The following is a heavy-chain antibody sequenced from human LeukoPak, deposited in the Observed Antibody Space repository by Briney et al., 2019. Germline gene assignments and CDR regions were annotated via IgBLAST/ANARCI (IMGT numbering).Heavy chain of an antibody. D-gene: IGHD4-17*01. CDR3: ARSSYGDRRDFDY. V-gene: IGHV3-74*01. Sequence: GRSLRLSCAAFGFTFSSYWMHWVRQAPGKGLVWVSRINSDGSSTSYADSVKGRFTISRDNAKNTLYLQMNSLRAEDTAVYYCARSSYGDRRDFDYWGQGTLVTVSS. CDR1: GFTFSSYW. J-gene: IGHJ4*02. CDR2: INSDGSST.